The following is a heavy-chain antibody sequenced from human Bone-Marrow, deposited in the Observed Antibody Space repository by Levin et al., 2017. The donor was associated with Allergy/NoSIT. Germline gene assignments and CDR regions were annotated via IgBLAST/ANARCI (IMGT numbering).Heavy chain of an antibody. J-gene: IGHJ4*02. V-gene: IGHV4-39*07. CDR3: ARAGRYDY. Sequence: SQTLSLTCTVSGYSISGTTYYWGWIRQPPGKGLEWIGSINHSGSTYYNPSLKSRGTISVDTSKNQFSLKLSSVTAADTAVYYCARAGRYDYWGQGTLVTVSS. D-gene: IGHD3-9*01. CDR2: INHSGST. CDR1: GYSISGTTYY.